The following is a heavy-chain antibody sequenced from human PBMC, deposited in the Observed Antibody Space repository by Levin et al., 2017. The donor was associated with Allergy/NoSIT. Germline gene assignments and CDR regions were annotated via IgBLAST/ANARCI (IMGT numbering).Heavy chain of an antibody. CDR1: GDTFRTFA. CDR2: IIPKFGTP. V-gene: IGHV1-69*13. CDR3: ARLADVLTGHAGYMDV. D-gene: IGHD3-9*01. Sequence: SVKVSCRASGDTFRTFAFTWVRQAPGQGLDYMGGIIPKFGTPNYAEKFRDRLTIAADESTSTVYMQLSSLRSDDTAVYYCARLADVLTGHAGYMDVWGKGTTVSVSS. J-gene: IGHJ6*03.